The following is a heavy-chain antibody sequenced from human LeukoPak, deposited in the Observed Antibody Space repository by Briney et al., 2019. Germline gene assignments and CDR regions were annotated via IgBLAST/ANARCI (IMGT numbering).Heavy chain of an antibody. CDR2: IGAYNGNT. CDR1: GYTFTSYG. D-gene: IGHD3-9*01. CDR3: ARVKYDILTGLYYYYGMDV. J-gene: IGHJ6*02. Sequence: ASVDVSCKASGYTFTSYGISWVRQAPGQGLEWMGWIGAYNGNTNYAQKLQGRVTMTTDTSTSTAYMELRSLRSDDTAVYYCARVKYDILTGLYYYYGMDVWGQGTTVSVSS. V-gene: IGHV1-18*01.